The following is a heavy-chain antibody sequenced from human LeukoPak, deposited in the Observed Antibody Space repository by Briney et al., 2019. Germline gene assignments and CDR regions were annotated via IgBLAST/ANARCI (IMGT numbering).Heavy chain of an antibody. CDR1: GGSISSYY. J-gene: IGHJ3*02. Sequence: SETLSLTCTVSGGSISSYYWSWIRQPAGKGLEWIGRIYTSGSTNYNPSLKSRVTMSVDTSKNQSSLKLSSVTAADTAVYYCASTYYYGSGSRDAFDIWGQGTMVTVSS. CDR2: IYTSGST. D-gene: IGHD3-10*01. V-gene: IGHV4-4*07. CDR3: ASTYYYGSGSRDAFDI.